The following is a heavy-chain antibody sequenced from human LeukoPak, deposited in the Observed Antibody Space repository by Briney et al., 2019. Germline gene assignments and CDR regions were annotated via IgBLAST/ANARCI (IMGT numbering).Heavy chain of an antibody. V-gene: IGHV3-33*06. J-gene: IGHJ4*02. Sequence: GGSLRLSCAASGFTFSSYGMHWVRQAPGKGLEWVAVIWYDGSNKYYADSVKGRFTISRDNSKNTLYLQMNSLRAEDTAVYYCAKDTRAVGAAYYFDYWGQGTLVTVSS. CDR2: IWYDGSNK. D-gene: IGHD1-26*01. CDR3: AKDTRAVGAAYYFDY. CDR1: GFTFSSYG.